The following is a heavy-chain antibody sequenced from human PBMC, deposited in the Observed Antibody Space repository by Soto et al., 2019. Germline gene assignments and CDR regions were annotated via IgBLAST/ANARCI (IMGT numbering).Heavy chain of an antibody. CDR2: ISGSGGST. CDR3: AKGGDIVVVGAAAD. J-gene: IGHJ4*02. CDR1: GFTFSSYA. D-gene: IGHD2-15*01. V-gene: IGHV3-23*01. Sequence: EVQLLESGGGLVQPGGSLRLSCAASGFTFSSYAMSWVRQAPGKGLEWVSAISGSGGSTYYADSVKGRFTNSRDNSKNMLYLQMNSLRGEATAVYYCAKGGDIVVVGAAADWGQGTLVTVSS.